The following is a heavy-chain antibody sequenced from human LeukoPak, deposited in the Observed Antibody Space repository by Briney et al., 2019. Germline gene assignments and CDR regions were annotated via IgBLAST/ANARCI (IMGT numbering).Heavy chain of an antibody. CDR2: ISGNGAGT. CDR3: AKVSWESTKQDFDC. CDR1: GFTFSSHA. V-gene: IGHV3-23*02. D-gene: IGHD5/OR15-5a*01. Sequence: GGSLRLSCTPSGFTFSSHAVSWVRQAPGKGLEWVSGISGNGAGTYYGDSVKGRFIISRDNSKNTLYLQMNSLRAEDTAVYYCAKVSWESTKQDFDCWGQGTLVTVSS. J-gene: IGHJ4*02.